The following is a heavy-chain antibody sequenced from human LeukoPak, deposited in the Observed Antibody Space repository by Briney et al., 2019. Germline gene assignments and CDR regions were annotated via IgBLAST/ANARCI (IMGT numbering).Heavy chain of an antibody. V-gene: IGHV3-33*01. D-gene: IGHD1-26*01. Sequence: GGSLRLSCAASGFTFSPYVMHWVRQAPGKGLEWVAVIWYDGSKKDYADSVKGRFTISRDNSKNTLYLQMNSLGAVDTAVYYCARGSGSFSGGFDYWGQGTLVTVSS. CDR2: IWYDGSKK. CDR3: ARGSGSFSGGFDY. CDR1: GFTFSPYV. J-gene: IGHJ4*02.